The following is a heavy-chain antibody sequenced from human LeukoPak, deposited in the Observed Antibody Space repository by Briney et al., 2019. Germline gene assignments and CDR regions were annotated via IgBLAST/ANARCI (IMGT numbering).Heavy chain of an antibody. CDR1: GFNFSSFW. J-gene: IGHJ4*02. CDR3: ARDYYDSSGLPDY. V-gene: IGHV3-7*01. Sequence: GGSLRLSCAASGFNFSSFWMNWVRQVPGKGLEWVANINSDGSDKYYVDSVKGRFTISRDNGKNSLYLEVHSLRAEDTAVYYCARDYYDSSGLPDYWGQGTLVTVSS. D-gene: IGHD3-22*01. CDR2: INSDGSDK.